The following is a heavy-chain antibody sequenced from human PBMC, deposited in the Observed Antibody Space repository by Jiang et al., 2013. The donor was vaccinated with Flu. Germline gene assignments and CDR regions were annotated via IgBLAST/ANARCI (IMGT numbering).Heavy chain of an antibody. CDR3: TRDGTYSKLLDY. J-gene: IGHJ4*02. Sequence: VQLVESGGGLVQPGGSLKLSCAASGFTFSGSAMHWVRQASGKGLEWVGRIRSKANSYATAYGESVKGRFTISRDDSKNTAYLQMNSLKTEDTAVYYCTRDGTYSKLLDYWGQGTLVTVSS. V-gene: IGHV3-73*02. D-gene: IGHD5-18*01. CDR1: GFTFSGSA. CDR2: IRSKANSYAT.